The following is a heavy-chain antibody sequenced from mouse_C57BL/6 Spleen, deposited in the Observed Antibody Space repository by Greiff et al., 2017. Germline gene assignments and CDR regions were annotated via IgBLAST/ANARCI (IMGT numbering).Heavy chain of an antibody. V-gene: IGHV1-50*01. D-gene: IGHD3-2*02. CDR3: ARKAAQACYFDY. Sequence: QVQLQQPGAELVKPGASVKLSCKASGYTFTSYWMQWVKQRPGQGLEWIGEIDPSDSYTNYNQKFKGKATLTVDTSSSTAYMQLSSLTSEDSAVYYCARKAAQACYFDYWGQGTTLTVSS. J-gene: IGHJ2*01. CDR1: GYTFTSYW. CDR2: IDPSDSYT.